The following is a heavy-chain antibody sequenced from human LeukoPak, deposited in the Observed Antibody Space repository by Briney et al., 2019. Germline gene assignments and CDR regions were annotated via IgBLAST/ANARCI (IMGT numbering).Heavy chain of an antibody. CDR3: ASRSSGYYYYMDV. V-gene: IGHV3-74*01. CDR1: GFTFSSYW. D-gene: IGHD6-19*01. J-gene: IGHJ6*03. CDR2: INSDGSST. Sequence: PGGSLRLSCAASGFTFSSYWMHWVRQAPGKGLVWVSRINSDGSSTSYADSVKGRFTISRGNAKNTLYLQMNSLRAEDTAVYYCASRSSGYYYYMDVWGKGTTVTVSS.